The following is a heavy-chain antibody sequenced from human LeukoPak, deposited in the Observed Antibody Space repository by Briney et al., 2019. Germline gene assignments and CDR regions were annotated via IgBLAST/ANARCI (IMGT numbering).Heavy chain of an antibody. D-gene: IGHD6-13*01. CDR2: IQTSGST. V-gene: IGHV4-61*02. J-gene: IGHJ3*02. CDR1: GGSISSGGYY. CDR3: ARRFVGYDSSWGASDI. Sequence: PSETLSLTCTVSGGSISSGGYYWNWIRQPAGKGPEWIGRIQTSGSTNYNPSLKSRVTISVDTSKNQFSLKLGSLTAEDTAVYYCARRFVGYDSSWGASDIWGLGTMVTVSS.